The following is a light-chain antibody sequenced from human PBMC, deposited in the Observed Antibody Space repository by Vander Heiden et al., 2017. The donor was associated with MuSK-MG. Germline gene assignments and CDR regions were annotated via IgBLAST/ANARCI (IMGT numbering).Light chain of an antibody. J-gene: IGLJ2*01. CDR2: DDS. Sequence: SYVLTQPPSVSVAPGKTASVTCGGSDIGGKTVHWYQQRPGQAPVLVIYDDSDRPSGIPERFSGSNSGNTATLTISRVEAGDEADYVCQVWDVLSDHVIFGGGTKLTVL. V-gene: IGLV3-21*04. CDR3: QVWDVLSDHVI. CDR1: DIGGKT.